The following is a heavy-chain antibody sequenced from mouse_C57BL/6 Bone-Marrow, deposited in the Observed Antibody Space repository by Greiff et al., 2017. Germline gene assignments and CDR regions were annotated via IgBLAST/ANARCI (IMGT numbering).Heavy chain of an antibody. CDR2: IYPGDGDT. Sequence: QVQLQQSGPELVKPGASVKISCKASGYAFSSSWMNWVKQRPGKGLEWIGRIYPGDGDTNYNGKFKGKATLTADKSYSTAYMQLSSLTSEDSAVYFCARSGDYYGNCDVWGTGTTVTVSS. CDR1: GYAFSSSW. D-gene: IGHD1-1*01. V-gene: IGHV1-82*01. J-gene: IGHJ1*03. CDR3: ARSGDYYGNCDV.